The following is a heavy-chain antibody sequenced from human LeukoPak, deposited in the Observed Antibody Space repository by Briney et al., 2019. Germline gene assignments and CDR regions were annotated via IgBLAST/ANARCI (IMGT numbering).Heavy chain of an antibody. V-gene: IGHV3-74*01. J-gene: IGHJ4*02. CDR2: IIRDGSHT. CDR1: GFTFTTYW. Sequence: GGSLRLSCAASGFTFTTYWMHWVRQAPGKGLVWVSRIIRDGSHTDYAGSVEGRFTISRDNARNTLYLQMNSLRAEDTAIYYCVRDGDAYNFDYWGQGTPVAVSS. D-gene: IGHD5-24*01. CDR3: VRDGDAYNFDY.